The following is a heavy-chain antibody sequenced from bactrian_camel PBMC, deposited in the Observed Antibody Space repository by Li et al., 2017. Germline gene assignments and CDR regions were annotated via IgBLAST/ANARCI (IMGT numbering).Heavy chain of an antibody. D-gene: IGHD1*01. V-gene: IGHV3S40*01. J-gene: IGHJ7*01. Sequence: VQLVESGGGSVQAGGSLRHSCAASGYVNPSYCMGWFRHFGGEEREGVASIDPGARSTYYTNSVKGRFTISQDNAKNTVYLQMSNLKPEDTAMYYCAAKMIEGSCSVVSAIDLWGKGTQVTVS. CDR2: IDPGARST. CDR1: GYVNPSYC.